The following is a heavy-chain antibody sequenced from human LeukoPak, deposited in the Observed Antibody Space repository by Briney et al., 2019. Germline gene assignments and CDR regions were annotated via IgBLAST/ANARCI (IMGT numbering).Heavy chain of an antibody. Sequence: PSETLSLTCAVYGGSFSGYYWSWIRQPPGKGLEWIGEINHGGSTNYNPSLKSRVTISVDTSKNQFSLKLSSVTAADTAVYYCARGFPGTTVTTYFQHWGQGTLVTVSS. CDR1: GGSFSGYY. J-gene: IGHJ1*01. CDR3: ARGFPGTTVTTYFQH. V-gene: IGHV4-34*01. D-gene: IGHD4-17*01. CDR2: INHGGST.